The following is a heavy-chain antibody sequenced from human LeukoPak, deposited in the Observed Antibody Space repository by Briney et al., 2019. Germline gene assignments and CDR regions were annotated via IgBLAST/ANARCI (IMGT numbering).Heavy chain of an antibody. J-gene: IGHJ4*02. V-gene: IGHV1-8*01. CDR2: MNPNSGNT. Sequence: ASVKVSCKASGYSFTSYDINWVRHVTGQGLEWMGWMNPNSGNTGYAQKFQGRVTMTRNTSISTAYMELSSLRSEDTAVYYCARGRAYCSGGSCYFSDYWGQGTLVTVSS. CDR3: ARGRAYCSGGSCYFSDY. CDR1: GYSFTSYD. D-gene: IGHD2-15*01.